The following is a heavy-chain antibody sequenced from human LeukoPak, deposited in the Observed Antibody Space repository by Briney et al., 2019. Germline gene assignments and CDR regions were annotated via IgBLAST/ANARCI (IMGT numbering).Heavy chain of an antibody. Sequence: RASVKVSCKASGYTLTSYYMHWVRQAPGQGLEWMGIINPSSGSTSYPQKFQGRVTMTSDTSTSTVYMELSSLRSEDTAVYYCARTVGYCSGGSCYSFDYWGQGTLVTVSS. CDR2: INPSSGST. D-gene: IGHD2-15*01. CDR1: GYTLTSYY. J-gene: IGHJ4*02. V-gene: IGHV1-46*01. CDR3: ARTVGYCSGGSCYSFDY.